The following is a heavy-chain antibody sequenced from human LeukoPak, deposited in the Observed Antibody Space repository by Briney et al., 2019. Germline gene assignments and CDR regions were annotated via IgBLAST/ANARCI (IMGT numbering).Heavy chain of an antibody. CDR2: ITATGRDT. V-gene: IGHV3-23*01. CDR1: GFSFSTYA. J-gene: IGHJ4*02. D-gene: IGHD2-2*01. Sequence: GGSLRLSCAASGFSFSTYAMNWVRQAPGKRLEWVSAITATGRDTYYALSVKGRITISRDNSKNTLYLQMNSLRADDTALYYCAKGTLGSCSGAACYEFDNWGQGTLVTVSS. CDR3: AKGTLGSCSGAACYEFDN.